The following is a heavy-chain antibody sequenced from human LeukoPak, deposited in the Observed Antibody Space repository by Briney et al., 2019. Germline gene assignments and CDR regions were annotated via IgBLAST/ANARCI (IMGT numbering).Heavy chain of an antibody. CDR1: GFTFSSYA. CDR3: AKGNGMRYFDWPHYFDY. Sequence: GGSLRLSCAASGFTFSSYAMSWVRQAPGKGLEWVSAISGSGGNTYYADSVKGRFTISRDNSKNTLYLQMNSLRAEDTAVYYCAKGNGMRYFDWPHYFDYWGQGTLVTVSS. J-gene: IGHJ4*02. CDR2: ISGSGGNT. D-gene: IGHD3-9*01. V-gene: IGHV3-23*01.